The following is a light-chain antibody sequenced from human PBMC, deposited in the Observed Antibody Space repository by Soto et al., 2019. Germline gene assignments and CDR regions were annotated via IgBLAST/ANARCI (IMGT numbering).Light chain of an antibody. J-gene: IGKJ4*02. V-gene: IGKV3-15*01. CDR1: QSVSYN. CDR2: GAF. Sequence: EIVMTQSPATLSVSPGETATLSCRASQSVSYNLAWYQQKPGQGPRLLIYGAFTRATGIPVRFSGSGSGTDFTLTISSLQSEDCAVYYCQRDKNWAPLTFGGGNKVEIK. CDR3: QRDKNWAPLT.